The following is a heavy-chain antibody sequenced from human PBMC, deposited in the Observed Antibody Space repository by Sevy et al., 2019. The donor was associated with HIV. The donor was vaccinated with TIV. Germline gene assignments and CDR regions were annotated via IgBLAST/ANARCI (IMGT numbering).Heavy chain of an antibody. CDR3: AWVFGYYSDISGNWDGVFSS. V-gene: IGHV3-72*01. Sequence: GGSLRLSCAASGFDFSDPYMDWVRQAPGQGLEWVARIRNKAKRYTTENAASVKGSFTIAREDSKNSVYLQMNSLKTVDTAMYYCAWVFGYYSDISGNWDGVFSSWGQGTMVTVSS. CDR2: IRNKAKRYTT. CDR1: GFDFSDPY. J-gene: IGHJ3*01. D-gene: IGHD3-22*01.